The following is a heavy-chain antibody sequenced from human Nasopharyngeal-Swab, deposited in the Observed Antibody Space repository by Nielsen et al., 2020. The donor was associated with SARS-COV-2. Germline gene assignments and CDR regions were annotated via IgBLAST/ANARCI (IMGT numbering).Heavy chain of an antibody. CDR2: IYHSGST. D-gene: IGHD2-15*01. Sequence: GSLRLSCAVSGGSISSSNWWSWVRQPPGKGLEWIGEIYHSGSTNYNPSLKSRVTISVDKSKNQFSLKLSSVTAADTAVYYCARSAVVVVAATQKEYYYYYYMDVWGKGTTVTVSS. J-gene: IGHJ6*03. V-gene: IGHV4-4*02. CDR3: ARSAVVVVAATQKEYYYYYYMDV. CDR1: GGSISSSNW.